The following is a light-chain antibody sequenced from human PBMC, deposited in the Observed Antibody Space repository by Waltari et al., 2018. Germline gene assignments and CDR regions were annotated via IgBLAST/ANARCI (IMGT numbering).Light chain of an antibody. CDR1: QTVINNH. CDR2: GAS. J-gene: IGKJ4*01. V-gene: IGKV3-20*01. Sequence: EFVLTQSPGTLSLSPGEGGTLSCRASQTVINNHLAWYQQRPGQAPRLLTYGASRRATGIPARFSGSGSGTDFTLTIRRLQPEDFAVYYCQQYGSPPLTFGGGTKVESK. CDR3: QQYGSPPLT.